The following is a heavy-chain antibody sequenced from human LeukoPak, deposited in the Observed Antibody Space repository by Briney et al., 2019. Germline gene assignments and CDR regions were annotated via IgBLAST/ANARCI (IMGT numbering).Heavy chain of an antibody. Sequence: PGGSLRLSCAASGFTFDDYAMHWVRQAPGKGLEWVSGISWNSGSIGYADSVKGRFTISRDNAKNSLYLQMNSLRAEDMALYYCAKDYGSGSPYYYYMDVWGKGTTVTVSS. CDR2: ISWNSGSI. V-gene: IGHV3-9*03. CDR3: AKDYGSGSPYYYYMDV. D-gene: IGHD3-10*01. CDR1: GFTFDDYA. J-gene: IGHJ6*03.